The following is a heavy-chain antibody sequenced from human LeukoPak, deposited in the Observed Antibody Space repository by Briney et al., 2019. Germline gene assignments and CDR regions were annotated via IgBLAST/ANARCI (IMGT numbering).Heavy chain of an antibody. V-gene: IGHV3-21*06. CDR2: ISSSSRYI. Sequence: NPGGPLRLSCAGSGFSITSYTMNWVRQAPGKGLEWVSSISSSSRYIYYADSVKGRFTIYRDNAENSLYLQMYSLRAEDTAVYYCARAYEAHYNFNFMDVWGKGTTVTVSS. CDR1: GFSITSYT. CDR3: ARAYEAHYNFNFMDV. D-gene: IGHD5-12*01. J-gene: IGHJ6*03.